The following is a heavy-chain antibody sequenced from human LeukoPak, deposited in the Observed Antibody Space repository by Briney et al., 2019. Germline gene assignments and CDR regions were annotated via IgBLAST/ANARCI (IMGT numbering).Heavy chain of an antibody. CDR2: ISWNSGSI. CDR1: GFTFDDYA. Sequence: GGSLRLSCAASGFTFDDYAMHWVRQAPGKGLEWVSGISWNSGSIGYADSVKGRFTISRDNAKNSLYLQMNSLRAEDLALYYCAKVLVRGVPSVAFDIWGQGTMVTFSS. J-gene: IGHJ3*02. V-gene: IGHV3-9*03. D-gene: IGHD3-10*01. CDR3: AKVLVRGVPSVAFDI.